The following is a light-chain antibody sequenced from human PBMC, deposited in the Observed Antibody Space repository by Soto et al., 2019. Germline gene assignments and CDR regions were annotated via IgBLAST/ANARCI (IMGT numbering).Light chain of an antibody. CDR3: QQYNSYSWT. Sequence: DIQMTQSPSTLSASVGDRVTITCRASQSISSWLAWYQQKPGKAPKLLIYKASSLESGVPSRFSGSGSGTEFTLNISSLHPDDFATYYCQQYNSYSWTVGQGTKVEIK. CDR2: KAS. CDR1: QSISSW. V-gene: IGKV1-5*03. J-gene: IGKJ1*01.